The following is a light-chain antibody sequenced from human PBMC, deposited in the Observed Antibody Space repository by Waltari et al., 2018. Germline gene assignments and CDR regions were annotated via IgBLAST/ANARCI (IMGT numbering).Light chain of an antibody. CDR1: QDISHY. CDR3: QQTYITPLT. CDR2: AAS. J-gene: IGKJ4*01. Sequence: DIQITQSPSSLSASVGDRVTITCRTSQDISHYLNWFQQKPGKAPKLLNSAASTLQSGVPSRFSGSGSGSNYSLTVSSLQPEDYATYYCQQTYITPLTFGGGTMVDVK. V-gene: IGKV1-39*01.